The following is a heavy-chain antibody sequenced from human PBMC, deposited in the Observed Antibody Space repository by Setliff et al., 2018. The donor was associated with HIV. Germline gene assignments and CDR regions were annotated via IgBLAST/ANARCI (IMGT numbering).Heavy chain of an antibody. CDR1: GGTFSSYA. V-gene: IGHV1-69*10. CDR3: ARDQRAYNWNDAVFYYYGLDV. CDR2: IIPRLDIA. D-gene: IGHD1-20*01. Sequence: ASVKVSCKASGGTFSSYAISWVRQAPGQGLEWMGGIIPRLDIANYAQKFQGRVTITSDESTSTAYMELSSLRSEDTAVYYCARDQRAYNWNDAVFYYYGLDVWGQGTTVTVSS. J-gene: IGHJ6*02.